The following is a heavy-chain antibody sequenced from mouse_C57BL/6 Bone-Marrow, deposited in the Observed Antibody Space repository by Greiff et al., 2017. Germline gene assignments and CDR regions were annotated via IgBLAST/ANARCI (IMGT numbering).Heavy chain of an antibody. Sequence: QVQLQQPGAELVKPGASVKMSCKASGYTFTSYWITWVKQRPGQGLEWIGDIYPGSGSTNYNEKFKSKATLTVDTSSRTAYMQLSSLTSEDSAVYYCEISGGDYAMDYWGQGTSVTVSS. V-gene: IGHV1-55*01. CDR1: GYTFTSYW. CDR3: EISGGDYAMDY. J-gene: IGHJ4*01. CDR2: IYPGSGST. D-gene: IGHD1-1*02.